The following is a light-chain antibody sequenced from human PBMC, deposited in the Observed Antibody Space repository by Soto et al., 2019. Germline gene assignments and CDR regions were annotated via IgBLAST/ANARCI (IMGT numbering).Light chain of an antibody. Sequence: IVMKLSPATVSVTQMVGATLSFRASQSLSNLAWYQQKPGQAPRLLIYDASNRATGIPARFSGSGSGTDFTLTINILEPEDFAVYYCQQYGSSPTTFGHGTKVDIK. J-gene: IGKJ1*01. CDR1: QSLSN. V-gene: IGKV3-20*01. CDR2: DAS. CDR3: QQYGSSPTT.